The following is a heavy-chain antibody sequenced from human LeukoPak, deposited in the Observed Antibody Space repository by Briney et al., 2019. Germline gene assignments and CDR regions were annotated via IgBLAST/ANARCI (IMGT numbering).Heavy chain of an antibody. CDR2: IYYSGST. Sequence: SETLSLTCTASGGSISSYYWSWIRQPPGKGLEWIGYIYYSGSTNYNPSLKSRVTISVDTSKNQFSLKLSSVTAADTAVYYCARSSSGWHPKAWFDPWGQGTLVTVSS. CDR3: ARSSSGWHPKAWFDP. V-gene: IGHV4-59*01. CDR1: GGSISSYY. D-gene: IGHD6-19*01. J-gene: IGHJ5*02.